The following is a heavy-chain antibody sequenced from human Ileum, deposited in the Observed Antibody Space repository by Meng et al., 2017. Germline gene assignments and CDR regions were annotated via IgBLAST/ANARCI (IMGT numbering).Heavy chain of an antibody. D-gene: IGHD1-1*01. CDR2: INPDGSDP. Sequence: EVRPVGAGGGLAPPGGSLRLSCAASGFTFTDHWMHWVRQGPGKGLVWVSRINPDGSDPTYADSVKGRFTISRDNAKNTVYLQMNSLRAEDTALYYCTNDRLNHWGQGALVTVSS. CDR3: TNDRLNH. J-gene: IGHJ1*01. V-gene: IGHV3-74*01. CDR1: GFTFTDHW.